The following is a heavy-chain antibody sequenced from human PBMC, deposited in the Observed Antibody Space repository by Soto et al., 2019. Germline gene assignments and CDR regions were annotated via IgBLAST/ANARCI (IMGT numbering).Heavy chain of an antibody. J-gene: IGHJ6*02. Sequence: GGSLGVACSVSGFSFSSYAMVWVRQAPEKGLEWVSALRDSGVSPYYADSVKGRFTISRDNSTNTLYLQMDSLRVEDTALYYCAKMTSDSYGRNYGMGVCGQGNTVRVSS. CDR1: GFSFSSYA. D-gene: IGHD5-18*01. V-gene: IGHV3-23*01. CDR2: LRDSGVSP. CDR3: AKMTSDSYGRNYGMGV.